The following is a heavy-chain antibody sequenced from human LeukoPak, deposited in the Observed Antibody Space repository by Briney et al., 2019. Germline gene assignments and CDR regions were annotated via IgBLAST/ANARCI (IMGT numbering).Heavy chain of an antibody. Sequence: QASETLSLTCAVYCGSFSGYYWSWIRQPPGKGLEWIGEINHSGSTNYNPSLKSRVTISVDTSKNQFSLKLSSVTAADTAVYYCARARYFDWVYWAYFDYWGQGTLVTVSS. CDR3: ARARYFDWVYWAYFDY. CDR2: INHSGST. D-gene: IGHD3-9*01. V-gene: IGHV4-34*01. J-gene: IGHJ4*02. CDR1: CGSFSGYY.